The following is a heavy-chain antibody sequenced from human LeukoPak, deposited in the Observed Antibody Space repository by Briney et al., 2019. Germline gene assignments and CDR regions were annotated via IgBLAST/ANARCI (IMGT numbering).Heavy chain of an antibody. J-gene: IGHJ4*02. Sequence: SETPSLTCAVSGYSISSGYYWGWIRQPPGKGLEWIGSIYHSGSTYYNPSLKSRVTISVDTSKNQFSLKLSSVTAADTAVYYCARHFVVPAAIGFDYWGQGTLVTVSS. CDR3: ARHFVVPAAIGFDY. V-gene: IGHV4-38-2*01. CDR1: GYSISSGYY. CDR2: IYHSGST. D-gene: IGHD2-2*02.